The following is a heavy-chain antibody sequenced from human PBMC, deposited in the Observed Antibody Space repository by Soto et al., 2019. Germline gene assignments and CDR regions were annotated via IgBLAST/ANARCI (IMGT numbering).Heavy chain of an antibody. CDR2: ISPSSSYI. CDR3: ARVGRDGPDY. CDR1: GFTFLSYS. J-gene: IGHJ4*02. Sequence: PGGSLRLSCAASGFTFLSYSMNWVRQAPGEGLEWVSSISPSSSYIHYADSVKGRFTISRDNAKNSLYLQMNSLRADDTAVYYCARVGRDGPDYWGQGTLVTAPQ. V-gene: IGHV3-21*01.